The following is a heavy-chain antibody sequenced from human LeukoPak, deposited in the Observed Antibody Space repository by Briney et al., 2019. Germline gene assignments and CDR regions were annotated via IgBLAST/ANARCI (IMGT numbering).Heavy chain of an antibody. D-gene: IGHD3-10*01. V-gene: IGHV4-34*01. J-gene: IGHJ5*02. CDR1: GGSFSGYY. Sequence: SETLSLTCAVYGGSFSGYYWSWIRQPPGKGLEWIGEINHSGSTNYNPSLKSRVTISVDTSKNQFSLKLSSVTAADTAVYYCARGGSNYYGPGSQSWFDPWGQGTLVTVSS. CDR3: ARGGSNYYGPGSQSWFDP. CDR2: INHSGST.